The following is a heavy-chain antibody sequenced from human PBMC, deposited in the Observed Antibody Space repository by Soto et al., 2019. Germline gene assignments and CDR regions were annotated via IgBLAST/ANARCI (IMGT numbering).Heavy chain of an antibody. D-gene: IGHD5-12*01. V-gene: IGHV3-48*02. CDR2: ISSSSSTI. CDR3: AGGFSGYDPLYYYGMDV. Sequence: PGGSLRLSCAASGFTFSSYSMNWVRQAPGKGLEWVPYISSSSSTIYYADSVKGRFTISRDNAKNSLYLQMNSLRDEDTAVYYCAGGFSGYDPLYYYGMDVWGQGTTVTVSS. J-gene: IGHJ6*02. CDR1: GFTFSSYS.